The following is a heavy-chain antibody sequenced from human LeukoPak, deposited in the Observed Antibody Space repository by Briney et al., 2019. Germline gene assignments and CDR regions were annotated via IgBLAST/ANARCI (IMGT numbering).Heavy chain of an antibody. CDR1: GYTFTSYY. D-gene: IGHD6-19*01. V-gene: IGHV1-46*01. J-gene: IGHJ6*02. Sequence: GASVKVSCKAFGYTFTSYYMHWVRQAPGQGLEWIGIITPSGGSTTYAQKFQGRVTMTRDTSTSTVYMELYSLRSEDTAVYYCGRGAVVGGYYYYGMDVWGQGTTVTVSS. CDR3: GRGAVVGGYYYYGMDV. CDR2: ITPSGGST.